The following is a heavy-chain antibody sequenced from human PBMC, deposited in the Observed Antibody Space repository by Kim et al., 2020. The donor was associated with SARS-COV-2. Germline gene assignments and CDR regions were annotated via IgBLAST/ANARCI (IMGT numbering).Heavy chain of an antibody. CDR3: ARDRGVVVPAAMGNYYYYYGMDV. V-gene: IGHV3-21*01. Sequence: GGSLRLSCAVSGFTFSSYSMNWVRQAPGKGLEWVSSISSSSSYIYYADSVKGRFTISRDNAKNSLYLQMNSLRAEDTAVYYCARDRGVVVPAAMGNYYYYYGMDVWGQGTTVTVSS. D-gene: IGHD2-2*01. J-gene: IGHJ6*02. CDR2: ISSSSSYI. CDR1: GFTFSSYS.